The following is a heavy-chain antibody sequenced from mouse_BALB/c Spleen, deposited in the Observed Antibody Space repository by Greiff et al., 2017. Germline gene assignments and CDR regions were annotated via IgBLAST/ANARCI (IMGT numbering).Heavy chain of an antibody. CDR3: ARGPDYGSTYYAMDY. D-gene: IGHD1-1*01. J-gene: IGHJ4*01. V-gene: IGHV5-6-5*01. CDR1: GFTFSSYA. Sequence: EVQLVESGGGLVKPGGSLKLSCAASGFTFSSYAMSWVRQTPEKRLEWVASISSGGSTYYPDSVKGRFTISRDNARNILYLQMSSLRSEDTAMYYCARGPDYGSTYYAMDYWGQGTSVTVSS. CDR2: ISSGGST.